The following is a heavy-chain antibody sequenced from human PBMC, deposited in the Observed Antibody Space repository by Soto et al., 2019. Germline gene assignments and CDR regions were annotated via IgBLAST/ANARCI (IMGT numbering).Heavy chain of an antibody. D-gene: IGHD2-8*01. CDR3: ARDGNGNPLTN. CDR2: IIPIFGAA. Sequence: QVQLVQSGAEVKKPGSSVKVSCKASGGSFTTYTISWVRQAPGQGLEWVAGIIPIFGAAKSAPRFQSRVALTADETMRTVDMELSGLRTDDTAIYYCARDGNGNPLTNWGLGTLVTVSP. V-gene: IGHV1-69*01. J-gene: IGHJ4*02. CDR1: GGSFTTYT.